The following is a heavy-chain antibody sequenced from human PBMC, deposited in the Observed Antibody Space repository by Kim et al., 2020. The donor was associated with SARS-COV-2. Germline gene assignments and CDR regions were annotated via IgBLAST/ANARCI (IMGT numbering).Heavy chain of an antibody. CDR3: AYTVGYSGYDLPDY. CDR2: IKQDGSEK. CDR1: GFTFSSYW. D-gene: IGHD5-12*01. J-gene: IGHJ4*02. Sequence: GGSLRLSCAASGFTFSSYWMSWVRQAPGKGLGWVANIKQDGSEKYYVDSVKGRFTISRDNAKNSLYLQMNSLRAEDTAVYYCAYTVGYSGYDLPDYWGQGTLVTFSS. V-gene: IGHV3-7*01.